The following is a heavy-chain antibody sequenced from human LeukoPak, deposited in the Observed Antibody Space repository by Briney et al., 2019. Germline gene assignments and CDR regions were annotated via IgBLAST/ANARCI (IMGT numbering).Heavy chain of an antibody. CDR1: GGSFSGYY. Sequence: PSETLSLTCAVYGGSFSGYYWSWIRQPPGKGLEWIGEINHSGSTNYNPSLKSRVTISVDTSKNQFSLKLSSVTAADTAVYYCARWYSGGCVYMDVWGKGTTVTVSS. CDR3: ARWYSGGCVYMDV. V-gene: IGHV4-34*01. D-gene: IGHD6-19*01. J-gene: IGHJ6*03. CDR2: INHSGST.